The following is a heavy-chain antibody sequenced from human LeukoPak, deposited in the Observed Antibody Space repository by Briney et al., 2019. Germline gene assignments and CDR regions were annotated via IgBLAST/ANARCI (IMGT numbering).Heavy chain of an antibody. D-gene: IGHD3-16*02. V-gene: IGHV4-34*01. Sequence: ETSETLSLTCAVYGGSFSGYYWSWIRQPPGKGLEWIGEINHSGSTNYNPSLKSRVTISVDTSKNQFSLKLSSVTAADTAVYYCARRYYDYVWGSYRYSAPQNTFDYWGQGTLVTVSS. J-gene: IGHJ4*02. CDR1: GGSFSGYY. CDR3: ARRYYDYVWGSYRYSAPQNTFDY. CDR2: INHSGST.